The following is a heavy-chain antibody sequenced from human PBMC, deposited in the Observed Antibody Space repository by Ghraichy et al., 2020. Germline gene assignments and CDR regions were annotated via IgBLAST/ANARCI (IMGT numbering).Heavy chain of an antibody. CDR1: GFTFSTYW. CDR3: AGGRQRYAPFDI. Sequence: SCAASGFTFSTYWMIWVRQPPGKGLEWVANIKQDGSDKYYVESVKGRFTMSRDNAKNSLYLQMNSLRAEDTAMYYRAGGRQRYAPFDIWGQGTMVTVSS. CDR2: IKQDGSDK. J-gene: IGHJ3*02. V-gene: IGHV3-7*04. D-gene: IGHD3-9*01.